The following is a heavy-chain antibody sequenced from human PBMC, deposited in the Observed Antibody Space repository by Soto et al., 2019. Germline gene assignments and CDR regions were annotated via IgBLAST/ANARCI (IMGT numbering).Heavy chain of an antibody. D-gene: IGHD6-13*01. V-gene: IGHV4-34*01. CDR3: ASSAAGTRGGYFDY. Sequence: SETLSLTCAVYGGSFSGYYWSWIRQPPGKGLEWIGEINHSGSTNYNPSLKSRVTISVDTSKNQFSLKLSSVTAADTAVYYCASSAAGTRGGYFDYWGQGTLVTVSS. J-gene: IGHJ4*02. CDR1: GGSFSGYY. CDR2: INHSGST.